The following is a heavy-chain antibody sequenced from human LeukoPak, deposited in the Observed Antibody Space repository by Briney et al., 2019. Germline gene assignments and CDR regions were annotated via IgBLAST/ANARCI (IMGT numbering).Heavy chain of an antibody. D-gene: IGHD2-2*02. CDR2: VHYSGTT. CDR3: ARTLYGSYWYFDL. CDR1: GGSISSRSYY. Sequence: PSETLSLTCTVSGGSISSRSYYWAWIRQPPGKGLEWIGSVHYSGTTYYNPSLKSRVTISVDTSKHQFSLKLSSVTAADTAVYYCARTLYGSYWYFDLWGRGTLVTVSS. V-gene: IGHV4-39*01. J-gene: IGHJ2*01.